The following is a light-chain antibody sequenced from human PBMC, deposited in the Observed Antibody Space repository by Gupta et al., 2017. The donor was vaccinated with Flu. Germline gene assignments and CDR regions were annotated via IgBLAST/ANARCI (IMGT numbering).Light chain of an antibody. V-gene: IGKV1-39*01. Sequence: DIQMTQSPSSLSACVGDRVTITCRASQRISSYLNWYQQKPGKAPDLLIYGVSSLQSRVPSRFSGSGSATDFTLTITNLQPEDFATYYCQQGYSSPITFGGGTKVEI. J-gene: IGKJ4*01. CDR1: QRISSY. CDR3: QQGYSSPIT. CDR2: GVS.